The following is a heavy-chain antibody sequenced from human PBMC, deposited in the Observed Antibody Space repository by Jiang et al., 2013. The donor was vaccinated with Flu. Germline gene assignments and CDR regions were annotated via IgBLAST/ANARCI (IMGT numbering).Heavy chain of an antibody. D-gene: IGHD1-26*01. CDR3: ARGGALDV. CDR1: SGSLSSYD. Sequence: QSGSELKNLGSSVKVSCMASSGSLSSYDINWVRQAPGQGLEWVGKIIPVVDMASYAQKFQGRVTITADRSTSKVYLEVSSLTSEDTAVYYCARGGALDVWGPGAMVTVSS. CDR2: IIPVVDMA. V-gene: IGHV1-69*04. J-gene: IGHJ3*01.